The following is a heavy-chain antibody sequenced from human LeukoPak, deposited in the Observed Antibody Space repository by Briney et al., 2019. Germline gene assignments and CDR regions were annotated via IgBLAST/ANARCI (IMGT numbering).Heavy chain of an antibody. CDR3: ASIGVITIFGVAQFDY. Sequence: SDTLSLTCTVSGGSMSSSSYYWGWIRQPPGKGLEWIGSIYYSGSTYYSPSLKSRVTISVDTSKNQFSLKLSSVTAADTAVYYCASIGVITIFGVAQFDYWGQGTLVTVSS. D-gene: IGHD3-3*01. CDR1: GGSMSSSSYY. CDR2: IYYSGST. V-gene: IGHV4-39*01. J-gene: IGHJ4*02.